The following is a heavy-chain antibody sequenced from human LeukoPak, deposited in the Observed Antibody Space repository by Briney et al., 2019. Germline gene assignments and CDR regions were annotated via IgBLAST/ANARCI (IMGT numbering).Heavy chain of an antibody. V-gene: IGHV4-4*02. CDR2: IYHSGSP. Sequence: SETLSLTCAVSGGSISSINWWSWVRQPSGKGLEWIGEIYHSGSPNYNPSLKSRVTISLDRSKNQFSLKVSSVTAADTAVYYCARSQWELPGGDYWGQGTLVTVSS. CDR3: ARSQWELPGGDY. CDR1: GGSISSINW. D-gene: IGHD1-26*01. J-gene: IGHJ4*02.